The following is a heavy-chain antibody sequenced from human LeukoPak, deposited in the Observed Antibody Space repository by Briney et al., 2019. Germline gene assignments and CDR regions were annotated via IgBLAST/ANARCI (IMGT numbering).Heavy chain of an antibody. CDR3: AKDRGSYSLDY. V-gene: IGHV3-30*02. CDR1: GFTFSSYE. CDR2: IRYDGSNK. Sequence: QPGGSLRLSCAASGFTFSSYEMNWVRQAPGKGLEWVAFIRYDGSNKYYADSVKGRFTISRDNSKNTLYLQMNSLRAEDTAVYYCAKDRGSYSLDYWGQGTLVTVSS. D-gene: IGHD1-26*01. J-gene: IGHJ4*02.